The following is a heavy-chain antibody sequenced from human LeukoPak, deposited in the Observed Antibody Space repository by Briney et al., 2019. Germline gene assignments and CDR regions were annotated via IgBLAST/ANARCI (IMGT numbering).Heavy chain of an antibody. CDR1: GNTFTSHY. CDR3: VSKKIDQNGCGP. CDR2: IKPTDGRT. V-gene: IGHV1-46*01. J-gene: IGHJ5*02. Sequence: ASVKVSCNVSGNTFTSHYMHWVRQAPGQGLEWMGIIKPTDGRTTYAQKFQGRLTMTRDTSTNTVYMELSRLRFEDTAVYYCVSKKIDQNGCGPWGQGTLGTVST.